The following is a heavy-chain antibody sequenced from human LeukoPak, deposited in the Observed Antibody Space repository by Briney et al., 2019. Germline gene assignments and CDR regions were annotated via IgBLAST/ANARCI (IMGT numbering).Heavy chain of an antibody. Sequence: ASVKVSCKASGYTFTSYDINWVRQATGQGLEWMGWMNPNSDNTGYAQKFQGRVTMTRNTSISTAYMELSSLRSEDTAVYYCARVYRGVYVTDYWGQGTLVTVSS. V-gene: IGHV1-8*01. D-gene: IGHD3-10*01. CDR2: MNPNSDNT. CDR1: GYTFTSYD. J-gene: IGHJ4*02. CDR3: ARVYRGVYVTDY.